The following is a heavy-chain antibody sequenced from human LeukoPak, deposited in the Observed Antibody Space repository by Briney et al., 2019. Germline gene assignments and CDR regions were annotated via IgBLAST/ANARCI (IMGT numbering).Heavy chain of an antibody. CDR3: ARDSISTSRRAGFYMDV. Sequence: PGGSLRLSCAASGFTFSSYSMNWVRLAPGKGLEWVSSISSSSSYIYYADSVKGRFTISRDNAKNSLYLQMNSLRAEDTAVYYCARDSISTSRRAGFYMDVWGKGTTVTVSS. V-gene: IGHV3-21*01. D-gene: IGHD6-19*01. CDR2: ISSSSSYI. J-gene: IGHJ6*03. CDR1: GFTFSSYS.